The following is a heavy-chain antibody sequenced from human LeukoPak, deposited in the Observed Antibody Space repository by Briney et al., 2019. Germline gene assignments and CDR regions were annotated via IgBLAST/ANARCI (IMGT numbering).Heavy chain of an antibody. J-gene: IGHJ5*02. D-gene: IGHD3-9*01. CDR2: IYSGGST. CDR3: ARESPTWYYDILTGYYNWFDP. Sequence: PGGSLRLSCAASGFTVSSNYMSWVRQAPGKGLEWVSVIYSGGSTYYADSVKGRFTISRDNAKNSLYLQMNSLRAEDTAVYYCARESPTWYYDILTGYYNWFDPWGQGTLVTVSS. V-gene: IGHV3-66*01. CDR1: GFTVSSNY.